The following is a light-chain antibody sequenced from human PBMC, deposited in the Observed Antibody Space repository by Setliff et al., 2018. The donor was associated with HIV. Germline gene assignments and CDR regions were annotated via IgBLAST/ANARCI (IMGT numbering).Light chain of an antibody. CDR3: SSYTTITTLK. Sequence: QSVLTQPPSVSGAPGQRVTISCTGSSSNIGAGYDVHWYQQLPGTAPKLLIYGNSNRPSGVPDRFSGSKSGASASLAITGLQAEDEADYYCSSYTTITTLKFGTGTK. J-gene: IGLJ1*01. CDR2: GNS. V-gene: IGLV1-40*01. CDR1: SSNIGAGYD.